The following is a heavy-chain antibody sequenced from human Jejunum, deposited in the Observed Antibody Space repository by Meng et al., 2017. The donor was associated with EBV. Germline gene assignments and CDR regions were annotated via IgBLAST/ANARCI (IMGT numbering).Heavy chain of an antibody. CDR1: GGSVSSNSAT. CDR3: ARRLQTDGFDW. D-gene: IGHD5-18*01. J-gene: IGHJ4*02. CDR2: TYYRSKWYN. Sequence: VQLQQSRPGLVKPSQTLSLPCAFSGGSVSSNSATWDWIRQPPSRGLEWLGRTYYRSKWYNHYAVSVKSRITVNPDTSKYQFSLQLNSVTPEDTAVYYCARRLQTDGFDWWGQGTLVTVSS. V-gene: IGHV6-1*01.